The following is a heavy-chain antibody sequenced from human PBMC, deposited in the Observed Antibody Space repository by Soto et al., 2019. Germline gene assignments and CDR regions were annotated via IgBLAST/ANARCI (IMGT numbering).Heavy chain of an antibody. CDR2: IYYSGST. CDR1: GGSISSSSYY. J-gene: IGHJ3*02. Sequence: PSETLSLTCTVSGGSISSSSYYWGWIRQPPGKGLEWIGSIYYSGSTYYNPSLKSRVTISVDTSKNQFSLKLSSVTAADTAVNYCARHRVNSSGWPKYDAFDIWGQGTMVTVSS. D-gene: IGHD6-19*01. V-gene: IGHV4-39*01. CDR3: ARHRVNSSGWPKYDAFDI.